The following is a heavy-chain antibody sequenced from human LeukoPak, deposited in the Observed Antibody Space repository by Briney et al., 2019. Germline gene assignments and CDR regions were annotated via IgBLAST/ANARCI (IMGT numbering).Heavy chain of an antibody. J-gene: IGHJ3*02. CDR3: ARLGFLTGYYNDAFDI. D-gene: IGHD3-9*01. CDR2: IKQDGSEK. V-gene: IGHV3-7*03. Sequence: GGSLRLSCAASGFTFSSYWMSWVRQAPGKGLEWVANIKQDGSEKYYVDSVKGRFTISRDNAKNSLYLQTNSLRAEDTAVYYCARLGFLTGYYNDAFDIWGQGTMVTVSS. CDR1: GFTFSSYW.